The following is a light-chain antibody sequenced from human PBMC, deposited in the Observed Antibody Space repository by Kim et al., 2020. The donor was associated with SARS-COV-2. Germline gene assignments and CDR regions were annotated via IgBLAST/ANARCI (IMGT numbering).Light chain of an antibody. V-gene: IGLV2-11*01. CDR2: YVS. CDR1: SSDVGGYEY. Sequence: QSALTQPRSVSGSPGLSVTISCTGTSSDVGGYEYVSWYQHHPGKAPQLMIYYVSKRPSGVPDRFSGSKSGNTASLTISGLQAEDEADYYCCSYAGSYTFVFGIGTKVTVL. CDR3: CSYAGSYTFV. J-gene: IGLJ1*01.